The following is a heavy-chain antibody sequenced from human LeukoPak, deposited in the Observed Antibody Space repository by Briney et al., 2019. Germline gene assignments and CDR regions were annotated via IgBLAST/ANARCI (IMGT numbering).Heavy chain of an antibody. CDR1: GGSISSHY. V-gene: IGHV4-59*11. CDR3: ARIVGATILLIDY. CDR2: IYYSGST. D-gene: IGHD1-26*01. J-gene: IGHJ4*02. Sequence: SETLSLTCTVSGGSISSHYWSWIRQPPGKGLEWIGYIYYSGSTNYNPSLKSRVTISVDTSKNQFSLKLSSVTAADTAVYYCARIVGATILLIDYWGQGTLVTVSS.